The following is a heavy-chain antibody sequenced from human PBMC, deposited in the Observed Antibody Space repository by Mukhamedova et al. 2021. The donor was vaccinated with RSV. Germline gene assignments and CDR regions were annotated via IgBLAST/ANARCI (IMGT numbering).Heavy chain of an antibody. V-gene: IGHV3-23*01. CDR2: IRVSGGPT. CDR3: AKDSEDYGDYVGGAFAV. J-gene: IGHJ3*01. D-gene: IGHD4-17*01. Sequence: GLEWVSTIRVSGGPTDYADSVKGRFTVSRDNSMNTLFVQMNSLRAEDTAVYYCAKDSEDYGDYVGGAFAVWGQGTIVTVSS.